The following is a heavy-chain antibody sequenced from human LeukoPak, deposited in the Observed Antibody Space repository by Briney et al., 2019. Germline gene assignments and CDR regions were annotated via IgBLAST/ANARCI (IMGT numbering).Heavy chain of an antibody. J-gene: IGHJ4*02. V-gene: IGHV1-69*05. CDR3: AREITTQVFDY. Sequence: GASVKVSCNASGGTFSSYAISWVRQAPGQGLEWMGGIIPIFGTANYAQKFQGRVTITTDESTSTAYMELSSLRSEDTAVYYCAREITTQVFDYWGQGTLVTVSS. CDR2: IIPIFGTA. D-gene: IGHD1-1*01. CDR1: GGTFSSYA.